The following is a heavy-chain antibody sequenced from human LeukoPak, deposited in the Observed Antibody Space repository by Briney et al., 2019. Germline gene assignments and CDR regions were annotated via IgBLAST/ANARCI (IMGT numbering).Heavy chain of an antibody. J-gene: IGHJ4*02. CDR2: ISAGNGNT. Sequence: ASVKVSCKASGYTFTSYAIHWVRQAPGQRLEWMGWISAGNGNTKYTQNFQGRVTFISNTSATTAFMELSSLRSEDAAVYYCARDSGSGSNDYWGQGTLVTVSS. D-gene: IGHD1-26*01. V-gene: IGHV1-3*01. CDR1: GYTFTSYA. CDR3: ARDSGSGSNDY.